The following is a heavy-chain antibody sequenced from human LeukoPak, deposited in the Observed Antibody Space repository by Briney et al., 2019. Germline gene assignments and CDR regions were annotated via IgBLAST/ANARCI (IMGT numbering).Heavy chain of an antibody. V-gene: IGHV3-20*04. CDR2: INWNGGST. CDR1: GFTFDDYG. CDR3: ARVRYYDSRGYYYFDY. J-gene: IGHJ4*02. Sequence: GGSLRLSSAASGFTFDDYGMSWVRQAPGKGLEWVSGINWNGGSTGYADSVKGRFTISRDNAKNSLYLQMNSLRAEDTALYYCARVRYYDSRGYYYFDYRGQGTLVTVSS. D-gene: IGHD3-22*01.